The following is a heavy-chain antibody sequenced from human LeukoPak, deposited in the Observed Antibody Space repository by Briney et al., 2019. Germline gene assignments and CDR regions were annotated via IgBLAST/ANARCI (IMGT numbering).Heavy chain of an antibody. CDR3: ARGRVSDPFDY. V-gene: IGHV1-2*02. CDR2: LNPNSGGT. J-gene: IGHJ4*02. Sequence: ASVTVSCKASGYTFIGYYMHWVRQAPGQGLEWMGWLNPNSGGTNYAQKFQGRVTMTRDTSISTAYMELNRLRSDDTAVYYCARGRVSDPFDYWGQGTLVTVSS. D-gene: IGHD2-21*02. CDR1: GYTFIGYY.